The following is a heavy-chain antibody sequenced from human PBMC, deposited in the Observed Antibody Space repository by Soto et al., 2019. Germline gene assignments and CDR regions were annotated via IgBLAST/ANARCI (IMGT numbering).Heavy chain of an antibody. CDR2: IWYDGSNK. Sequence: QVQLVESGGGVVQPGKSLRLSCAASGFRFSTYGMHWVRQAPVKGLEWVAVIWYDGSNKYNGDSLKGRFTISRDNSKNTLYLQINNLRAEDTAVYYCGRDGALGDTAVVDSWGQGTLVTVSS. CDR1: GFRFSTYG. V-gene: IGHV3-33*01. CDR3: GRDGALGDTAVVDS. J-gene: IGHJ4*02. D-gene: IGHD5-18*01.